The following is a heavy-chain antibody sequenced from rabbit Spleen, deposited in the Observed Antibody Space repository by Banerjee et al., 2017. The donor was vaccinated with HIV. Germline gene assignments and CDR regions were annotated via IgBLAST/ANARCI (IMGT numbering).Heavy chain of an antibody. CDR1: GFSFTYIDY. V-gene: IGHV1S45*01. D-gene: IGHD8-1*01. Sequence: QEQLEESGGDLVQPEGSLTLTCTASGFSFTYIDYLCWVRQPPGKGPEWIACVAAGVSFTTYYATWAKGRFTISKTSSTTVTLQMTSLTAADTATYFCARDSGSSFSSYGMDLWGPGTLVTVS. CDR3: ARDSGSSFSSYGMDL. J-gene: IGHJ6*01. CDR2: VAAGVSFTT.